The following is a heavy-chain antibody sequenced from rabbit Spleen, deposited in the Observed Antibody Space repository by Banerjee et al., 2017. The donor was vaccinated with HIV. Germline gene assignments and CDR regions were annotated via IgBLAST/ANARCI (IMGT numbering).Heavy chain of an antibody. CDR1: GFDFSTYS. J-gene: IGHJ4*01. CDR2: IVPIFGVT. D-gene: IGHD7-1*01. Sequence: QLKESGGGLVQPGGSLKLSCKASGFDFSTYSMSWVRQAPGKGLEWIGYIVPIFGVTYYANWVNGRFTISSHNAQITLYLQLDSLTAADTATYFCVREAGYAGYGDGNLWGQGTLVTVS. V-gene: IGHV1S7*01. CDR3: VREAGYAGYGDGNL.